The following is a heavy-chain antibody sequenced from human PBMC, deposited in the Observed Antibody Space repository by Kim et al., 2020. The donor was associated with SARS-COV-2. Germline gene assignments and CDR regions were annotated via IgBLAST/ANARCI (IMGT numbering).Heavy chain of an antibody. D-gene: IGHD3-9*01. CDR1: GFTFSSYA. CDR2: ISYDGSNK. V-gene: IGHV3-30-3*01. Sequence: GGSLRLSCAASGFTFSSYAMHWVRQAPGKGLEWVAVISYDGSNKYYADSVKGRFTISRDNSKNTLYLQMNSLRAEDTAVYYCARDWDVSDVDDKGFDYWGQGTLVTVSS. CDR3: ARDWDVSDVDDKGFDY. J-gene: IGHJ4*02.